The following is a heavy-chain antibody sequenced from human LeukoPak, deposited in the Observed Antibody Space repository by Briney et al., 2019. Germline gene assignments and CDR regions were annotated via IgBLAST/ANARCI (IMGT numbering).Heavy chain of an antibody. V-gene: IGHV3-30-3*01. Sequence: PGGSLRLSCAASGFTFSNYAMHWVRQAPGKGLEWVAVISYDGCDKYYADSVKGRFTISRDNSKNTLYLQMNSLRPEDTAVYYCARDWGRRYSSGWYGDFDYWGQGTLVTVSS. J-gene: IGHJ4*02. CDR1: GFTFSNYA. CDR2: ISYDGCDK. D-gene: IGHD6-19*01. CDR3: ARDWGRRYSSGWYGDFDY.